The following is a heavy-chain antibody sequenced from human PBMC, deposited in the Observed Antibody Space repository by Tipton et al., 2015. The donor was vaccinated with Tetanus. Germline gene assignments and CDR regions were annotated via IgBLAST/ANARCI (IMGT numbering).Heavy chain of an antibody. Sequence: TLSLTCNVSGASINAGGYLWTWVRQHSGKGLEWIGNIYYTALTSYTPSLSGRVTISVDTSKNQFSLSLTSVTAADTAVYYCARANYNFPKKGPFDSWGQGSLVIISS. CDR3: ARANYNFPKKGPFDS. J-gene: IGHJ4*02. CDR2: IYYTALT. V-gene: IGHV4-31*03. CDR1: GASINAGGYL. D-gene: IGHD3-3*01.